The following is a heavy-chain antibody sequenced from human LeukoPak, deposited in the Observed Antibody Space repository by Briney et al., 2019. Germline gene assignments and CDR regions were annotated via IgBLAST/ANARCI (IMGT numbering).Heavy chain of an antibody. CDR3: ASPTTVTHTPYYYYYGMDV. Sequence: GGSLRLSCAASGFTFSSYAMHWVRQAPGKGLEWVAVISYDGSNKYYADSVKGRFTISRDNSKNTLYLQMNSLRAEDTAVYYCASPTTVTHTPYYYYYGMDVWGQGTTVTVSS. V-gene: IGHV3-30-3*01. J-gene: IGHJ6*02. CDR2: ISYDGSNK. D-gene: IGHD4-17*01. CDR1: GFTFSSYA.